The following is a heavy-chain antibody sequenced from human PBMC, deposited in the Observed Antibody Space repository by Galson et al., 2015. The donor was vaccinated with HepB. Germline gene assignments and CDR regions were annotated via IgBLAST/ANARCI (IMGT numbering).Heavy chain of an antibody. CDR1: GYTFTSYG. D-gene: IGHD6-13*01. J-gene: IGHJ4*02. V-gene: IGHV1-18*04. CDR3: ARARRGSSWYYFDY. CDR2: ISAYNGNT. Sequence: SVKVSCKASGYTFTSYGISWVRQAPGQGLEWTGWISAYNGNTNYAQKLQGRVTMTTDTSTSTAYMELRSLRSDDTAVYYCARARRGSSWYYFDYWGQGTLVTVSS.